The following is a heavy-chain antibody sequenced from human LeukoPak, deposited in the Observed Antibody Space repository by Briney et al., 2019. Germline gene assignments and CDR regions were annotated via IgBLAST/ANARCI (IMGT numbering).Heavy chain of an antibody. D-gene: IGHD3-16*01. V-gene: IGHV3-7*01. CDR1: GFTFNDVW. CDR3: ARDMKGNLDY. CDR2: INPDGSTK. J-gene: IGHJ4*02. Sequence: GGSLRLSCAASGFTFNDVWMAWVRQAPGKGLEWVANINPDGSTKQYVDSVRGRFTISRDNAKNSLYLQMNSLRAEDTGLYHCARDMKGNLDYWGQGTQVTVSS.